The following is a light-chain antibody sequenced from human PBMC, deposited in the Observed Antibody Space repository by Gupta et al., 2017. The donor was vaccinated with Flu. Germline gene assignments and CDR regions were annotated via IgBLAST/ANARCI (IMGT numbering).Light chain of an antibody. V-gene: IGKV1-33*01. J-gene: IGKJ5*01. CDR2: DAS. CDR3: RQDDNFDT. Sequence: DIQMTQSPSSLSTSVGERVTITCQASQDIRYYLNWYQQKPGKAPKLLILDASNLETGVTSRFSGTGSGTNFTFTSISPQTEEIAKYYWRQDDNFDTFGQGTRLDIK. CDR1: QDIRYY.